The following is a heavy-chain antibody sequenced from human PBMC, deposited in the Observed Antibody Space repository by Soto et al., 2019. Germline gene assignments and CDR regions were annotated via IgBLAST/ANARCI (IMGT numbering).Heavy chain of an antibody. CDR2: IGDSGRSL. Sequence: TGGSLTLSCAASGFTFSSYDMSWVRQAPGKGLEWVSGIGDSGRSLYYADSVKDRFTISRDNSKNTLYLQMSSLRAEDTAVYYCAKYLTVAPYFDFWGQGTLVTVSS. V-gene: IGHV3-23*01. CDR1: GFTFSSYD. D-gene: IGHD4-17*01. J-gene: IGHJ4*02. CDR3: AKYLTVAPYFDF.